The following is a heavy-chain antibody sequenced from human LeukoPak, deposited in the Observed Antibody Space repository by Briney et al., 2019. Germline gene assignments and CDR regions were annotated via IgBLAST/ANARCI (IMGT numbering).Heavy chain of an antibody. D-gene: IGHD5-18*01. J-gene: IGHJ4*02. CDR2: IRYDGSNK. V-gene: IGHV3-30*02. CDR1: GFTFSSYG. CDR3: AKGLTGGYGYVYGIDY. Sequence: PGGSLRLSCAASGFTFSSYGMHWVRQAPGKGLEWVAFIRYDGSNKYYADSVKGRFTISRDNSKNTLYLQMNSLRAEDTAVYYCAKGLTGGYGYVYGIDYWGQGALVTVCS.